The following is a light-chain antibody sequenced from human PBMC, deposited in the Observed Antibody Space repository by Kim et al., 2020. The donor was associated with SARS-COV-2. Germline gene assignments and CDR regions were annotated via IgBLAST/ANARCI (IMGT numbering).Light chain of an antibody. CDR3: QYRSGWPRT. CDR1: QTVYSY. Sequence: YLSPGESATLSCRTSQTVYSYLAWYQQKPGQAPRLVIYDASNRATGIPARFSGSGSGTHFTLTINGLEPEDYAIYYCQYRSGWPRTFGQGTKLEI. CDR2: DAS. J-gene: IGKJ2*01. V-gene: IGKV3-11*01.